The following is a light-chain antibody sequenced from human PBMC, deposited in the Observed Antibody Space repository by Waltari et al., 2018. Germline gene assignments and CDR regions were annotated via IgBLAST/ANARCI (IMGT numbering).Light chain of an antibody. CDR1: QSVSSSY. Sequence: EIVLTQSPGTLSLSPGERATLSCRASQSVSSSYLAWYQQKLGQAPRLLIYGASSRATGIPDRFSGSGSGTDFTLTISRLEPEDFAVYYCQQYGSSVTFGQATKLEIK. CDR3: QQYGSSVT. J-gene: IGKJ2*01. V-gene: IGKV3-20*01. CDR2: GAS.